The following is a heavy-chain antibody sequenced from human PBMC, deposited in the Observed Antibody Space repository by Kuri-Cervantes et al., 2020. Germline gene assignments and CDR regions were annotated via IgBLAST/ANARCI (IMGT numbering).Heavy chain of an antibody. V-gene: IGHV4-34*01. Sequence: SETLSLTCAVYGGSFSGYYWSWIRQPPGKGLEWIGEINHSGSTNYNPSLKSRVTISVDTSKNQFSLKLSSVTAADTAVYYCASGERGYSHNPDRKTFDYWGQGTLVTVSS. CDR1: GGSFSGYY. J-gene: IGHJ4*02. CDR3: ASGERGYSHNPDRKTFDY. CDR2: INHSGST. D-gene: IGHD5-18*01.